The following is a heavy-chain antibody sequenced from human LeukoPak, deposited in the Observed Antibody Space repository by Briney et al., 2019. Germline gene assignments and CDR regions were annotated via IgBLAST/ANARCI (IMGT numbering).Heavy chain of an antibody. D-gene: IGHD2-2*01. J-gene: IGHJ4*02. V-gene: IGHV1-18*01. CDR1: GYTFTSYG. CDR2: ISAYNGNT. CDR3: ARQVTYCSSTSCRQNFDY. Sequence: ASVKVSCKASGYTFTSYGISWVRQAPGQGLEWMGWISAYNGNTNYAQKLQGRVTMTTDTSTSTAYMELRSLRSDDTAVYYCARQVTYCSSTSCRQNFDYWGQETLVTVSS.